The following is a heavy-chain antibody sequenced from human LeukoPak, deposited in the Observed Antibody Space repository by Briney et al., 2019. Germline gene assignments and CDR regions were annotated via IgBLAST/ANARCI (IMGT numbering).Heavy chain of an antibody. CDR2: TNWNGGST. V-gene: IGHV3-20*04. CDR1: GFTFDDYG. CDR3: ARGGAIYTFFYMDV. J-gene: IGHJ6*03. Sequence: GGSLRLTCATSGFTFDDYGMSWVRQAPGKGLEWVSSTNWNGGSTASADSVKDRFTISRDNAKNSLYLQMNSLRAEDTALYFCARGGAIYTFFYMDVWGKGTTVTVSS. D-gene: IGHD3-3*02.